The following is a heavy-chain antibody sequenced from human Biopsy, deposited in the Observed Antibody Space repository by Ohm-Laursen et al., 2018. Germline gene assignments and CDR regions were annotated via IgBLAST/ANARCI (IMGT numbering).Heavy chain of an antibody. J-gene: IGHJ4*02. V-gene: IGHV4-59*01. Sequence: TLSLTCSVSGCSISGYHWSWIRKSPGKGLEWLAYISYTGGITSNPSLNGRATMSLDTSKNQFSLRLIFVTAADTAVYYCARMPHFDYWGQGIPVTDSS. D-gene: IGHD2-2*01. CDR1: GCSISGYH. CDR3: ARMPHFDY. CDR2: ISYTGGI.